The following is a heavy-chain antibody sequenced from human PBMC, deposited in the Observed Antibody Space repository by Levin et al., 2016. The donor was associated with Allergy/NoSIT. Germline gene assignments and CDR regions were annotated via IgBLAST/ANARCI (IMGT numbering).Heavy chain of an antibody. CDR3: ASDSEDGVFTLDFDY. J-gene: IGHJ4*02. Sequence: SVKVSCKASGGTFSSYTISWVRQAPGQGLEWMGRIIPILGIANYAQKFQGRVTITADKSTSTAYMELSSLRSEDTAVYYCASDSEDGVFTLDFDYWGQGTLVTVSS. V-gene: IGHV1-69*02. CDR2: IIPILGIA. D-gene: IGHD2-8*01. CDR1: GGTFSSYT.